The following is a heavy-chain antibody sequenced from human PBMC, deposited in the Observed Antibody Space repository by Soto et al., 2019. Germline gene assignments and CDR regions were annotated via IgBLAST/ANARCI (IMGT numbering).Heavy chain of an antibody. V-gene: IGHV5-51*01. CDR2: MYPGDSDT. Sequence: GESLKISCRGSGYDFNTNWFGWVRQLPGRGLEWVGIMYPGDSDTRYNPSLQGHVTLSVDVTVSTAFLQWRSLETSDTGMYFCARLPRDCDKTSCYYADHWGQGTQVTVSS. J-gene: IGHJ4*02. CDR1: GYDFNTNW. D-gene: IGHD3-3*01. CDR3: ARLPRDCDKTSCYYADH.